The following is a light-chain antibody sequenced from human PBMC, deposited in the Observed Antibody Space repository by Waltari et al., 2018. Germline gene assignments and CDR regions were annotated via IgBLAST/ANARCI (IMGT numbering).Light chain of an antibody. Sequence: QSVLTQPPSASGTPGQGVTISCSGRSSNIGSNSVTWYQQLPGTAPKLLIFSDNQRPSGVPDRFSGSKSGNSASLAISGLQSDDEAHYYCAAWDDSLNSVLFGGGTKLTVL. V-gene: IGLV1-44*01. CDR2: SDN. CDR3: AAWDDSLNSVL. J-gene: IGLJ2*01. CDR1: SSNIGSNS.